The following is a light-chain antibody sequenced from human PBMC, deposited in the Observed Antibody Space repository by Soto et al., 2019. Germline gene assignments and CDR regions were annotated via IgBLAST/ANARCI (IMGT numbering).Light chain of an antibody. CDR1: SRDIGDYNY. V-gene: IGLV2-14*03. J-gene: IGLJ2*01. CDR2: DVS. Sequence: QSALTQPASVSGSPGQSITISCTGTSRDIGDYNYVSWYQKHPGKAPKLMIFDVSDRPSGVSNRFSGSKSGNTASLTISGLQAEDEADYNCSSSTSSSTLVLFGGGTKVTVL. CDR3: SSSTSSSTLVL.